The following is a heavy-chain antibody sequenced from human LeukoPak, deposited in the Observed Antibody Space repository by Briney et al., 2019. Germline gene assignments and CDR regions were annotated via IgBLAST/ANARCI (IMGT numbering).Heavy chain of an antibody. CDR1: GGSISPHY. CDR3: ARVVRPTGYYSSPKSGSFDF. D-gene: IGHD3-9*01. J-gene: IGHJ4*02. CDR2: IYSTGST. Sequence: SETLSLTCTVSGGSISPHYWAWIRQPPGKGLEWIGSIYSTGSTYYNPSLRTRVTISVDKSNNEFSLKLSSVTAADTAVYYCARVVRPTGYYSSPKSGSFDFWGQGTLVSVSS. V-gene: IGHV4-39*01.